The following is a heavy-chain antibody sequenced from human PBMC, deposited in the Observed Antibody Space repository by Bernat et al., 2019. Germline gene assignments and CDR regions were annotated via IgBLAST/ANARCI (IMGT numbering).Heavy chain of an antibody. D-gene: IGHD6-13*01. CDR1: GYSFTSYW. V-gene: IGHV5-51*01. J-gene: IGHJ2*01. Sequence: EVQLVQSGAEVKKPGESLKISCKGSGYSFTSYWIGWVRQMPGKGLEWMGFIYPGDSDTRYSPSVQGQVTISADKSISTAYLQWSSLKASDTAMYYCARRPSSSSWYFNWYFDLWGRGTLVTVSS. CDR3: ARRPSSSSWYFNWYFDL. CDR2: IYPGDSDT.